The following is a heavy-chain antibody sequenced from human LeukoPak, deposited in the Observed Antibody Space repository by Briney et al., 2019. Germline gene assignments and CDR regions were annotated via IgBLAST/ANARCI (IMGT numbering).Heavy chain of an antibody. D-gene: IGHD1-14*01. CDR1: GFSVSYNY. V-gene: IGHV3-53*01. Sequence: GGSLRLSCAAAGFSVSYNYMSWVRQAPGKGLEWISAIYSAGNTYYIDSVKGRFTISRDNSKNTVHLQMNGLTDEDTAVYYCARYPTEASVWGKGTTVTVSS. CDR2: IYSAGNT. CDR3: ARYPTEASV. J-gene: IGHJ6*04.